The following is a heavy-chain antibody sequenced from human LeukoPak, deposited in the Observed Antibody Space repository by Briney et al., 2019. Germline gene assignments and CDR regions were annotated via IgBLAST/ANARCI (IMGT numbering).Heavy chain of an antibody. V-gene: IGHV3-23*01. CDR1: GFTFSSYA. J-gene: IGHJ4*02. D-gene: IGHD2-2*01. CDR2: ISGSGGNT. CDR3: AKRGSYCSGTTCYDY. Sequence: PGGSLRLSCAASGFTFSSYAMSWVRQAPGKGLEWVSHISGSGGNTYYADSVKGRFTISRDNSKNTLFLQMNSLRAEDTAVYYCAKRGSYCSGTTCYDYWGQGTLVTVSS.